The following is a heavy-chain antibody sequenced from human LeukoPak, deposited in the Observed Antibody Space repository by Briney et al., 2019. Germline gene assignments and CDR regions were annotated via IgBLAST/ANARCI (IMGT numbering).Heavy chain of an antibody. J-gene: IGHJ5*01. CDR2: ILHSGST. Sequence: SQTLSLTCTVSSGSINSGSINSGNYYWSWIRQPPGKGLEWIGYILHSGSTYYNPSLKSRVTLSVDRSKNQFSLKLSSVTPADTTVYYCGRRHSRYCNSTSCDTRARVPYNWFDFWGQGTLVTVSS. V-gene: IGHV4-30-2*01. CDR3: GRRHSRYCNSTSCDTRARVPYNWFDF. CDR1: SGSINSGSINSGNYY. D-gene: IGHD2-2*02.